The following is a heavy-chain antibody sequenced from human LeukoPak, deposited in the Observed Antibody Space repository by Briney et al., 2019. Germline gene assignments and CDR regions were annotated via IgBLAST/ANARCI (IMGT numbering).Heavy chain of an antibody. J-gene: IGHJ4*02. D-gene: IGHD6-19*01. Sequence: PGGSLRLSCAASGFTFSSYWMHWVRQAPGKGLVWVSRINSDGSRTTYADSVKGRFTISRDNAKNTLHLQMNSPRAEDTAVYYCARDVQAGPGYWGRGTLVTVSS. CDR2: INSDGSRT. V-gene: IGHV3-74*01. CDR3: ARDVQAGPGY. CDR1: GFTFSSYW.